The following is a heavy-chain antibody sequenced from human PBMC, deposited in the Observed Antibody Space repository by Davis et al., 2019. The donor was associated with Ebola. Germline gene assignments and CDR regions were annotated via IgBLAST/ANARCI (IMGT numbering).Heavy chain of an antibody. CDR2: ISSSSSYI. V-gene: IGHV3-21*05. D-gene: IGHD3-3*01. CDR1: GFTFSSYS. J-gene: IGHJ4*02. Sequence: GGSLRLSCAASGFTFSSYSMNWVRQAPGKGLEWVSYISSSSSYIYYADSVKGRFTLSRDNAKNSLYLQMNSLRAEDTAVYYCARAAVIFGVVIDYWGQGTLVTVSS. CDR3: ARAAVIFGVVIDY.